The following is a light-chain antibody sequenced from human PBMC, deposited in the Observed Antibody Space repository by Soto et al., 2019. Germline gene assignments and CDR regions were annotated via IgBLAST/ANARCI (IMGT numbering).Light chain of an antibody. V-gene: IGLV2-8*01. J-gene: IGLJ2*01. Sequence: QSALTQPPSASGSPGQSVTISCTGTSSDGGGYNYVSWYQQHSGKAPNLMIYEVSKRPSGVPDRFSGSKSGNTASLTVSGLQAEDEADYYCSSYAGSNNFVVFGGGTKVTVL. CDR1: SSDGGGYNY. CDR3: SSYAGSNNFVV. CDR2: EVS.